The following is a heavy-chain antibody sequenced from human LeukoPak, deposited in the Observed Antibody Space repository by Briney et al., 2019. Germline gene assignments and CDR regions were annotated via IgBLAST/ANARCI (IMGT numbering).Heavy chain of an antibody. Sequence: PGGSLRLSCAASGFTVSSNYMSWVRQAPGKGLEWVSVIYSGGSTYYEDSVKGRFTISRDNSKNTLYLQMNSLRAEDTAVYYCARVNRQVGFLDYWGQGTLVTVSS. CDR1: GFTVSSNY. CDR3: ARVNRQVGFLDY. J-gene: IGHJ4*02. V-gene: IGHV3-66*01. CDR2: IYSGGST. D-gene: IGHD2/OR15-2a*01.